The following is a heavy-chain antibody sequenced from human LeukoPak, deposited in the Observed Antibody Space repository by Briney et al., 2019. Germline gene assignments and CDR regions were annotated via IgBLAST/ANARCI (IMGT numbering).Heavy chain of an antibody. Sequence: GASVKVSCKASGYTFTGYYMHWVRQAPGQGLEWMGWINPNSGGTNYAQKFQGRVTMTRDTSISTAYMELSRLRSDDTAVYYCARTKYYYDSSGYQNWGQGTLVTVSS. V-gene: IGHV1-2*02. CDR3: ARTKYYYDSSGYQN. CDR2: INPNSGGT. CDR1: GYTFTGYY. D-gene: IGHD3-22*01. J-gene: IGHJ4*02.